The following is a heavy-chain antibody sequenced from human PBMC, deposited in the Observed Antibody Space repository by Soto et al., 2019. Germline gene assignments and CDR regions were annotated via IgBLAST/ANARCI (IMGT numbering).Heavy chain of an antibody. CDR2: TIPIFGTA. D-gene: IGHD3-22*01. J-gene: IGHJ4*02. CDR3: ASTYYYDSSGYYYIYFDY. CDR1: GGTFSSYA. V-gene: IGHV1-69*12. Sequence: QVQLVQSGAEVKKPGSSVKVSCKASGGTFSSYAISWVRQAPGQGLEWMGGTIPIFGTADYAQKFQGRITXXAXXSTSTPSMELNRLRSEDTAVYYCASTYYYDSSGYYYIYFDYWGQGTLVTVSS.